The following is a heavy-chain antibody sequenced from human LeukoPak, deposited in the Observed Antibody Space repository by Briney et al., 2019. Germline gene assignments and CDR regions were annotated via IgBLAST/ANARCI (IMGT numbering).Heavy chain of an antibody. CDR2: IKQDGTEK. Sequence: GGSLRLSCAVSGFTFSSYWMNWVRQAPGKGLEWVASIKQDGTEKSYVDSVKGRFTISIDNAKKSLYLQMSSLRTEDTAVYYCARDGTAPGLYFDLWGQGALVTVSS. J-gene: IGHJ4*01. CDR1: GFTFSSYW. D-gene: IGHD6-13*01. V-gene: IGHV3-7*01. CDR3: ARDGTAPGLYFDL.